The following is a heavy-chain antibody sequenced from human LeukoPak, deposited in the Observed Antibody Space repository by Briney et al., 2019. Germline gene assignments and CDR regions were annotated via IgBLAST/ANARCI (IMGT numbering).Heavy chain of an antibody. CDR2: ISSSSSTI. CDR3: ATSRYIGSYPFDY. D-gene: IGHD1-26*01. Sequence: GGSLRLSCAAYGFTFSSYSMNWVRQAPGKGLEWVSYISSSSSTIYYADSVKGRFTISRDNAKNSLYLQMNSLRAEDTAVYYCATSRYIGSYPFDYWGQGTLVTVSS. V-gene: IGHV3-48*01. CDR1: GFTFSSYS. J-gene: IGHJ4*02.